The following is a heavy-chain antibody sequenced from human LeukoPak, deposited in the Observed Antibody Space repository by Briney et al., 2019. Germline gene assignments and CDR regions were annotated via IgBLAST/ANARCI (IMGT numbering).Heavy chain of an antibody. Sequence: GGSLRLSCAASGFTFDDYVMHWVRQAPGKGLEWVSFISGDGGATYYADSAKGRFTIPRDNGRKSLYLQMDSLRTEDTALYYCAKGGYTYGGRLFDYWGQGTLVTVSS. D-gene: IGHD5-18*01. CDR1: GFTFDDYV. CDR2: ISGDGGAT. V-gene: IGHV3-43*02. CDR3: AKGGYTYGGRLFDY. J-gene: IGHJ4*02.